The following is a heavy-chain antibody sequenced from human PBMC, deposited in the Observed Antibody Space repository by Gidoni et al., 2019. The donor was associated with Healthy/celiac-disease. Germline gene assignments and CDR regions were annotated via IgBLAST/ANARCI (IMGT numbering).Heavy chain of an antibody. CDR3: ARDGYCSSTSCYDNWFDP. V-gene: IGHV1-18*01. Sequence: QVQLVQSGAEVNKPGASVKVSCKASGYTFTSYGISWVRQAPGQGLEWRGWISAYNGNTNYAQKLQGRVTMTTDTSTSTADMELRSLRSDDTAVYYCARDGYCSSTSCYDNWFDPWGQGTLVTVSS. J-gene: IGHJ5*02. CDR2: ISAYNGNT. CDR1: GYTFTSYG. D-gene: IGHD2-2*03.